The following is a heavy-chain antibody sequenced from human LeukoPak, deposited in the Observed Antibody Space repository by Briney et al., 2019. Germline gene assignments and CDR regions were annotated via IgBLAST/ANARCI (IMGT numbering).Heavy chain of an antibody. CDR3: ARGKIAAAGTGPENFDY. CDR2: INHSGST. D-gene: IGHD6-13*01. V-gene: IGHV4-34*01. Sequence: SETLSLTCAVYGGSFSGYYWSWIRQPPGKGLEWIGEINHSGSTNYNPSLKSRVTISVDTSKNQFSLKLSSVTAADTAVYYCARGKIAAAGTGPENFDYWGQGTLVTVSS. CDR1: GGSFSGYY. J-gene: IGHJ4*02.